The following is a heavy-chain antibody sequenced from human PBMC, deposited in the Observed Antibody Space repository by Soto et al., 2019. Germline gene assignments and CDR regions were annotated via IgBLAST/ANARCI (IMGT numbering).Heavy chain of an antibody. CDR2: INSDGSST. J-gene: IGHJ4*02. V-gene: IGHV3-74*01. Sequence: GGPRSLSFPASEFTFSGYWIHWFRQAPGKGLGGVSRINSDGSSTTYADSVKGRFTISRDNAKNTVYLQMNSLRAEDTAVYYCAGDRGIQDIVLVPAAILDDYWGQGTLVTVSS. CDR1: EFTFSGYW. D-gene: IGHD2-2*01. CDR3: AGDRGIQDIVLVPAAILDDY.